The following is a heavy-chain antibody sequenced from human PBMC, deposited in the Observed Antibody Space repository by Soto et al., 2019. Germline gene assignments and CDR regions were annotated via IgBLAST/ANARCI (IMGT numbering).Heavy chain of an antibody. CDR3: ARTPSYCVGPDCFLTGFDF. D-gene: IGHD2-21*01. Sequence: SGPTLVNPTQTLTLTCTLSGFPLTTGGMCVSWIRQPPGQALEWLARIDWDDEKYYSTSLRTRLSISKDTSKNEVVLTLTNMDPVDTATYYCARTPSYCVGPDCFLTGFDFWGQGARVTVSS. J-gene: IGHJ4*02. CDR2: IDWDDEK. CDR1: GFPLTTGGMC. V-gene: IGHV2-70*11.